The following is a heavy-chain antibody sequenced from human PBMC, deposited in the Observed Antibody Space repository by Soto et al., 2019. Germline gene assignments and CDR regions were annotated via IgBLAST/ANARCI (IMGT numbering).Heavy chain of an antibody. CDR1: GFTFNSYS. D-gene: IGHD6-6*01. Sequence: GGSLRLSCAASGFTFNSYSMNWVRQAPGKGLEWVSYISSSSSTIYYADSVKGRFTISRDNAKNSLYLQMNSLRDEDTAVYYCARPRISSSYYFDYWGQGTLVTVSS. CDR3: ARPRISSSYYFDY. CDR2: ISSSSSTI. J-gene: IGHJ4*02. V-gene: IGHV3-48*02.